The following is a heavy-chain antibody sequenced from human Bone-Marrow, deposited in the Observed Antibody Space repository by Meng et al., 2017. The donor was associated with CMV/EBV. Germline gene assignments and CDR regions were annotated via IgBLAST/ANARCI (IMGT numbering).Heavy chain of an antibody. CDR2: IYYSGTT. CDR1: GGSISRNSYY. J-gene: IGHJ4*02. V-gene: IGHV4-39*01. D-gene: IGHD6-6*01. CDR3: ARRAGRVAARPSYYFDY. Sequence: SETLSLTCTVSGGSISRNSYYWGWVRQPPGKGLEWIGSIYYSGTTYYNPSLKSRVTISVDTSKNQFSLKLSSVTAADTAVYYCARRAGRVAARPSYYFDYWGQGTLVTVSS.